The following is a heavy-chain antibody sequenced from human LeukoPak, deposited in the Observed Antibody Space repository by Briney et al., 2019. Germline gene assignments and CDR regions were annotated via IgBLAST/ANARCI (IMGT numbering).Heavy chain of an antibody. V-gene: IGHV3-30-3*01. D-gene: IGHD5-18*01. CDR3: AKDVDTVMDWANDAFDV. Sequence: PGGSLRLSCAASQFIFNNYAMSWVRQAPGKGLEWVASISYDGVDKYYADSLKGRFTMSRDNSKNSVYLQMDSLRVEDTAMYYCAKDVDTVMDWANDAFDVWGQGTIVIVSS. CDR2: ISYDGVDK. CDR1: QFIFNNYA. J-gene: IGHJ3*01.